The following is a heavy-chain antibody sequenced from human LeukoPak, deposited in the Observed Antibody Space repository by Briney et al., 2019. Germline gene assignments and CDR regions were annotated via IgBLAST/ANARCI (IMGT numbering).Heavy chain of an antibody. CDR3: ARLRPNYYGSGSYYPASDY. D-gene: IGHD3-10*01. CDR2: INHSGST. CDR1: GGSFSGYY. J-gene: IGHJ4*02. Sequence: SETLSLTCAVYGGSFSGYYWSWIRQPPGKGLEWIGEINHSGSTNYNPSLKSRVTISVDTSKNQFSLKLSSVTAADTAVYYCARLRPNYYGSGSYYPASDYWGQGTLVTVSS. V-gene: IGHV4-34*01.